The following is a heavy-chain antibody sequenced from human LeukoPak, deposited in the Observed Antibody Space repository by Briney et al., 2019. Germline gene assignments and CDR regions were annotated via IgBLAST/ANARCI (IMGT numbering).Heavy chain of an antibody. Sequence: GGSLRLSCAASGITVTNYAMSWVRQAPGKGLECVSSISGNSGTTYYADSAKGRFTISRGNSKNTLYLQMNSLRAEDTAVYYCAKGATTPNPWGQGTLVTVSS. V-gene: IGHV3-23*01. CDR2: ISGNSGTT. J-gene: IGHJ5*02. CDR3: AKGATTPNP. CDR1: GITVTNYA. D-gene: IGHD4-11*01.